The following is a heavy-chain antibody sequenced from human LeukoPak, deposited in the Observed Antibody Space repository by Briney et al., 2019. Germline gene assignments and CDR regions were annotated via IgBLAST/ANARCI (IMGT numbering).Heavy chain of an antibody. J-gene: IGHJ6*04. Sequence: PGGSLRLSCAASGFTFSSYAMHWVRQAPGKGLEWVAVISHDGSDKYYADSVKGRFTISRDNSKNTLYLQMNSLRAEDTAVYYCARALGVVVPAAATRMDVWGKGTTVTVSS. D-gene: IGHD2-2*01. CDR2: ISHDGSDK. CDR1: GFTFSSYA. CDR3: ARALGVVVPAAATRMDV. V-gene: IGHV3-30*04.